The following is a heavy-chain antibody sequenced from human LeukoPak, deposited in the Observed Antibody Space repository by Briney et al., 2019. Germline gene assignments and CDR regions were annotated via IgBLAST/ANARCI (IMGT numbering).Heavy chain of an antibody. CDR1: GFTFSSFW. J-gene: IGHJ4*02. V-gene: IGHV3-7*01. Sequence: GSLRLSCAASGFTFSSFWMSWVRQAPGKGLEWVANMNEAGSGKYYVDSVKGRFTISRDNAKNSLYLQMNSLRVEDTAVYYCASSGSYRFDYWGQGTLVTVSS. CDR3: ASSGSYRFDY. D-gene: IGHD1-26*01. CDR2: MNEAGSGK.